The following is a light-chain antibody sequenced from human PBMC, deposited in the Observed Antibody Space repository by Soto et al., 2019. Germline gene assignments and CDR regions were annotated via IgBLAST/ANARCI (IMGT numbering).Light chain of an antibody. CDR2: AAS. CDR1: QGISNF. J-gene: IGKJ5*01. CDR3: QQAYTFPIT. V-gene: IGKV1-12*01. Sequence: DIQMTQSPVSLAASVGDRVTITCGASQGISNFLNWYEQKPGKARKVLIQAASSLQSGVPSRFSGSGSWTDFTLTISSLQPEDFATYYCQQAYTFPITIGQGTRLEIK.